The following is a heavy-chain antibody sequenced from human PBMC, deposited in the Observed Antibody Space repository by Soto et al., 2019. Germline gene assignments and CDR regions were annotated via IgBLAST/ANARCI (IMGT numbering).Heavy chain of an antibody. CDR2: IYHSGST. Sequence: PSETLSLTCAVSGVSISSSNWWSWVRQPPGKGLEWIGEIYHSGSTNYNPSLKSRVTISVDKSKNQFSLKLSSVTAADTAVYYCARGVKYQLGGYYYGMDVWGQGTTVT. CDR1: GVSISSSNW. D-gene: IGHD2-2*01. J-gene: IGHJ6*02. CDR3: ARGVKYQLGGYYYGMDV. V-gene: IGHV4-4*02.